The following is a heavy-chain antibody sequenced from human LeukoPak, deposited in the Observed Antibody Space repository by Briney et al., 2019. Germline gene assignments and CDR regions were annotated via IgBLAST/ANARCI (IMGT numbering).Heavy chain of an antibody. CDR2: ISSSGSTI. Sequence: GGSLRLSCAASGFTFSDYYMSWIRQAPGKGLEWVSYISSSGSTIYYADSVKGRFTISRDNAKNSLYLQMNSLRAEDTAVYYCTTGGTTVTLRPGSSYGMDVWGQGTTVTVSS. D-gene: IGHD4-4*01. CDR3: TTGGTTVTLRPGSSYGMDV. J-gene: IGHJ6*02. CDR1: GFTFSDYY. V-gene: IGHV3-11*01.